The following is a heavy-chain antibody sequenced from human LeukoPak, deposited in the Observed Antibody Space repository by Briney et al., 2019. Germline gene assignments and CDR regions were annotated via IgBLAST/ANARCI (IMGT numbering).Heavy chain of an antibody. CDR1: GFTFSSSA. J-gene: IGHJ4*02. CDR3: AKLGANYYGSGSFFPHFDY. Sequence: GGSQSLSCAASGFTFSSSAMSWDRQAPGKGLEWVSAINVDGGNTYYADSVKGRFTISRDNSKNTLYLQMNSLRAEDTAVYYCAKLGANYYGSGSFFPHFDYWGQGTLVTVSS. V-gene: IGHV3-23*01. CDR2: INVDGGNT. D-gene: IGHD3-10*01.